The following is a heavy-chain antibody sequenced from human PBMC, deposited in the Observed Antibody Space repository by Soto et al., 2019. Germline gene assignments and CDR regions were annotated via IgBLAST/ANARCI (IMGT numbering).Heavy chain of an antibody. CDR2: INHSGSA. Sequence: PSETLSLTCAVYGGSFSGYYWSWIRQPPGKGQEWIGEINHSGSANYNPTLKSRVTISVDTSKNQFSLKLSSVTAADTAVYYCARDTTGTTLSRWFDPWGQGTLVTVSS. J-gene: IGHJ5*02. V-gene: IGHV4-34*01. CDR3: ARDTTGTTLSRWFDP. D-gene: IGHD1-7*01. CDR1: GGSFSGYY.